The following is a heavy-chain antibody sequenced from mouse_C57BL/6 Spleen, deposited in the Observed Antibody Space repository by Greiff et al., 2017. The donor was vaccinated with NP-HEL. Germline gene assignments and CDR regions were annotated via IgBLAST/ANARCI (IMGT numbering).Heavy chain of an antibody. J-gene: IGHJ2*01. CDR1: GFTFTDYY. CDR3: ARSFYYGSPFDY. D-gene: IGHD2-1*01. CDR2: IRNKANGFTT. V-gene: IGHV7-3*01. Sequence: EVQGVESGGGLVQPGGSLSLSCAASGFTFTDYYMSWVRQPPGKALEWLGFIRNKANGFTTEYSASVKGRFTISRDNSQSILYLQMNALRAEDSATYYCARSFYYGSPFDYWGQGTTLTVSS.